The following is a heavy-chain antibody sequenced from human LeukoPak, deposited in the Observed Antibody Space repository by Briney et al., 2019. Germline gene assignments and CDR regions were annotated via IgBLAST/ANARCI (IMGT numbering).Heavy chain of an antibody. CDR2: IIPIFGTA. J-gene: IGHJ5*02. D-gene: IGHD6-13*01. Sequence: SVKVSCKASGGTFSSYAISWVRQAPGQGLEWMGGIIPIFGTANYAQKFQGRVTITADESTSTAYMELSSLRSEDTAVYYCARDPEPPSSSGPPYNWFDPWAREPWSPSPQ. CDR3: ARDPEPPSSSGPPYNWFDP. V-gene: IGHV1-69*01. CDR1: GGTFSSYA.